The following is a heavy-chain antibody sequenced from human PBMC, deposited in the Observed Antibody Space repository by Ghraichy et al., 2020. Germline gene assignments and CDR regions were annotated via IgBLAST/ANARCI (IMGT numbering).Heavy chain of an antibody. CDR3: ARRRFNDDYYGMDV. CDR2: ISSSSSTI. V-gene: IGHV3-48*01. J-gene: IGHJ6*02. D-gene: IGHD1-1*01. CDR1: GFTFSSYS. Sequence: GGSLRLSCAASGFTFSSYSMNWVRQAPGKGLEWVSYISSSSSTIYYADSVKGRFTISRDNAKNSLYLQMNSLRAEDTAVYYCARRRFNDDYYGMDVWGQGTTVTVSS.